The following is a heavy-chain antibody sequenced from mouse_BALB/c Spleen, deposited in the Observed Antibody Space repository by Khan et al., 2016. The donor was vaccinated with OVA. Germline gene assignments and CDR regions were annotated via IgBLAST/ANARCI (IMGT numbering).Heavy chain of an antibody. D-gene: IGHD2-14*01. V-gene: IGHV1-69*02. CDR2: IYPSDSYT. CDR1: GYTFSNYW. J-gene: IGHJ4*01. Sequence: QVQLQQSGTELVRPGASVKLSCKASGYTFSNYWINWVKQRPGQGLEWIGNIYPSDSYTNYNQNFKDKATLTVDKSSNTAYMQLSSPTSEDSAVYYCSREVRVHYYAMDYWGQGTSGTVSS. CDR3: SREVRVHYYAMDY.